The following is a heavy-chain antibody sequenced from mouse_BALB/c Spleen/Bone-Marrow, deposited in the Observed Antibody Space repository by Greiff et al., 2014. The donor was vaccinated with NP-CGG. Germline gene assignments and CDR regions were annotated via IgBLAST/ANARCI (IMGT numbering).Heavy chain of an antibody. J-gene: IGHJ1*01. CDR3: TRKNWDEGYFDV. Sequence: LQQSGSELVRPGASVKLSCKASGYTFTSYWMHWVKQRHGQGLEWIGNIYPGSGSTNYDEKFKSKGTLTVDTSSSTAYMHLSSLTSEDSAVYYCTRKNWDEGYFDVWGAGTTVTASS. CDR1: GYTFTSYW. D-gene: IGHD4-1*01. V-gene: IGHV1S22*01. CDR2: IYPGSGST.